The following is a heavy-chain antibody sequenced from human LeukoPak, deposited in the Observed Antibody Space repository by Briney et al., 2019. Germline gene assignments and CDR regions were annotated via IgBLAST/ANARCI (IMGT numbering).Heavy chain of an antibody. V-gene: IGHV3-21*01. J-gene: IGHJ4*02. CDR1: GFTFSSYS. CDR2: ISSSSSYI. CDR3: ARVMDTAMVGGDFDY. D-gene: IGHD5-18*01. Sequence: PGGSPRLSCAASGFTFSSYSMNWVRQAPGKGLEWVSSISSSSSYIYYADSVKGRFTISRDNAKNSLYLQMNSLRAEDTAVYYCARVMDTAMVGGDFDYWGQGTLVTVSS.